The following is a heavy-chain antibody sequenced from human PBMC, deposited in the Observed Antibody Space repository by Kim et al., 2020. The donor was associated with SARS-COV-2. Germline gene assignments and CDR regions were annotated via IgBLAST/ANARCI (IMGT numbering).Heavy chain of an antibody. J-gene: IGHJ4*02. Sequence: SETLSLTCTFSGGSISNSFNYWGWIRQPPGKGLEWIGSVYHSGSTYDSPSLKSLVTLSVDTSKNQFSLKLTSVTAADTGVYCCARLPHDSSGYVDCWGQGFMVTVSS. CDR2: VYHSGST. V-gene: IGHV4-39*01. CDR3: ARLPHDSSGYVDC. D-gene: IGHD3-22*01. CDR1: GGSISNSFNY.